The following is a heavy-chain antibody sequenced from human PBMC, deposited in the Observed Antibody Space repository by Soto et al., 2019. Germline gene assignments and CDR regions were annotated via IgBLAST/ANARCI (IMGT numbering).Heavy chain of an antibody. CDR1: GLTFSSYA. V-gene: IGHV3-64D*09. Sequence: GGSLRLSCSASGLTFSSYAMHWVRQAPGKGLEYVSAISSNGGSTYYADSVKGRFTISRDNSKNTLYLQMSSLRAEDTAVYYCVKSEYYYDSSGLYFQHWGQGTLVTVSS. CDR3: VKSEYYYDSSGLYFQH. CDR2: ISSNGGST. D-gene: IGHD3-22*01. J-gene: IGHJ1*01.